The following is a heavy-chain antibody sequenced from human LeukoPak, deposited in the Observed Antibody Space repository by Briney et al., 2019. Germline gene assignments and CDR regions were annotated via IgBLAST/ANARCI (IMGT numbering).Heavy chain of an antibody. J-gene: IGHJ6*03. CDR3: AKDATIFGVVRLGYMDV. CDR2: IRYDGSNK. CDR1: GFTFSSYG. D-gene: IGHD3-3*01. Sequence: GGSLGLSCAASGFTFSSYGMHWVRQAPGKGLEWVAFIRYDGSNKYYADSVKGRFTISRDNSKNTLYLQMNSLRAEDTAVYYCAKDATIFGVVRLGYMDVWGKGTTVTVSS. V-gene: IGHV3-30*02.